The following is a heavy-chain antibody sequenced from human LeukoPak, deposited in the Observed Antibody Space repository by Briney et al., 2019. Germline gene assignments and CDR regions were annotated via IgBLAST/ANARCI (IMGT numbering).Heavy chain of an antibody. CDR2: ISGSGGST. CDR3: AREEGWLGVYWYFDL. Sequence: PGGSLRLSCAASGFTFSNYGMNWVRQAPGKGLEWVSAISGSGGSTYYADSVKGRFTISRDNSKNTLYLQMNSLRAEDTAVYYCAREEGWLGVYWYFDLWGRGTLVTVSS. D-gene: IGHD5-12*01. CDR1: GFTFSNYG. V-gene: IGHV3-23*01. J-gene: IGHJ2*01.